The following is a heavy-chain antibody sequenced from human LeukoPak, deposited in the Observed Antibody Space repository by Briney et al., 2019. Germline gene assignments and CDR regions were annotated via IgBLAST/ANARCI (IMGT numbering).Heavy chain of an antibody. CDR1: GFTFSSYG. CDR3: ARRSVGAFDY. J-gene: IGHJ4*02. D-gene: IGHD1-26*01. Sequence: PGRSLRLSCAASGFTFSSYGMHWVRQAPGKGLEWVAVIWYDGSNKYYADSVKGRFTISRDNSKDTLYPQMNSLRAEDTAVYYCARRSVGAFDYWGQGTLVTVSS. CDR2: IWYDGSNK. V-gene: IGHV3-33*01.